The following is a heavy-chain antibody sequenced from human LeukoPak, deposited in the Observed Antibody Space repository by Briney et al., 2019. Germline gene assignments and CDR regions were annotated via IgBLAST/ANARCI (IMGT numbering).Heavy chain of an antibody. CDR1: GFTFSSYA. CDR2: ISYDGSNK. Sequence: GGSLRLTCAASGFTFSSYAMHWVRQAPGKGLEWVAVISYDGSNKYYADSVKGRFTISRDNSKNTLYLQMNSLRAEDTAVYYCAKDLSSSSGCFDYWGQGTLVTVSS. D-gene: IGHD6-6*01. J-gene: IGHJ4*02. CDR3: AKDLSSSSGCFDY. V-gene: IGHV3-30-3*01.